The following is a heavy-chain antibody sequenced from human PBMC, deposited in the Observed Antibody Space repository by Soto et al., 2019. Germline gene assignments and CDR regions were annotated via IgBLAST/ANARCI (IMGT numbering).Heavy chain of an antibody. D-gene: IGHD4-17*01. J-gene: IGHJ4*02. V-gene: IGHV3-30-3*01. CDR2: ISYDGSNK. CDR1: GFAFSNYA. Sequence: QVQLVESGGGVVQPGRSLRLSCAASGFAFSNYAMHWFRQAPGKGLEWVAVISYDGSNKYYADSVKGRFTISRDNSKNTLYLQMNSLRAEDTAVYYCASAPTTVVTPYYFDYWGQGTLVTVSS. CDR3: ASAPTTVVTPYYFDY.